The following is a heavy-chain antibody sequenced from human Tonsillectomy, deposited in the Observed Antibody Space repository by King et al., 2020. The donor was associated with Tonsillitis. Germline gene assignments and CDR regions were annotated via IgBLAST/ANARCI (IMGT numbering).Heavy chain of an antibody. CDR2: ISYDGSNK. J-gene: IGHJ4*02. D-gene: IGHD3-10*01. V-gene: IGHV3-33*05. CDR1: GFTFSSYG. CDR3: ARHGGSGSYHFDY. Sequence: VQLVESGGGVVQPGRSLRLSCAASGFTFSSYGMHWVRQAPGKGLEWVAVISYDGSNKYYADSVKGRFTISRDNSKNTLYLQMNSLRAEDTAVYYCARHGGSGSYHFDYWGQGTLVTVSS.